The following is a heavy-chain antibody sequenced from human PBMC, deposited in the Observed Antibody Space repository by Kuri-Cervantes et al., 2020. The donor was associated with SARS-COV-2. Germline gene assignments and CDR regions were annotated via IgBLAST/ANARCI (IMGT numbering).Heavy chain of an antibody. V-gene: IGHV4-39*02. J-gene: IGHJ4*02. CDR3: ARDLNAVSMAGDASFDY. D-gene: IGHD6-19*01. CDR1: GGSISSGSFY. CDR2: VYYNGIT. Sequence: GSLRLSCTVSGGSISSGSFYWGWIRQPPGKGLEWIGNVYYNGITCYNPSLESRVSVSVDTSKNQFSLKLNSVTAADTAVYYCARDLNAVSMAGDASFDYWGQGTLVTVSS.